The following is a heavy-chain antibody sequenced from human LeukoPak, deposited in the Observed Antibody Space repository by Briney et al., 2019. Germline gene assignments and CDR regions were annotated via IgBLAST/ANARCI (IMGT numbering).Heavy chain of an antibody. CDR3: AYSSGYYSYYFDY. Sequence: LSLTCTVSGGSISSYYWSWIRRAPGKGLEWVSYISSSSSYTNYADSVKGRFTISRDNAKNSLYLQMNSLRAEDTAVYYCAYSSGYYSYYFDYWGQGTLVTVSS. V-gene: IGHV3-11*06. D-gene: IGHD3-22*01. CDR1: GGSISSYY. CDR2: ISSSSSYT. J-gene: IGHJ4*02.